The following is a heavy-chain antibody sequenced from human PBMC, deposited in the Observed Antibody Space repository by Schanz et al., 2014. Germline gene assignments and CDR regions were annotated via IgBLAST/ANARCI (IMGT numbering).Heavy chain of an antibody. CDR3: AKSGYCRSTSCYQYNYYGLDV. V-gene: IGHV4-59*01. Sequence: QVQLQESGPGLVKPSETLSLTCTVSGGSISSYYWNWIRQPPGKGLEWIGYVYYTGSTTYNPSLKSRVTISVVPSKRQFSLKLSSVTAADTAVYYCAKSGYCRSTSCYQYNYYGLDVWGQGTTVTVSS. J-gene: IGHJ6*02. CDR1: GGSISSYY. D-gene: IGHD2-2*03. CDR2: VYYTGST.